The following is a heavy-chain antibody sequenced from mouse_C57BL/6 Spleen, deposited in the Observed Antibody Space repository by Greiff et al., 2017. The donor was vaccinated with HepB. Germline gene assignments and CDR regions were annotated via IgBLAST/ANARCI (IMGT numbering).Heavy chain of an antibody. D-gene: IGHD2-5*01. Sequence: QVQLKQPGTELVKPGASVKLSCKASGYTFTSYWMHWVKQRPGQDLEWIGNINPSNGGTNYNEKFKSKATLTVDKSSSTAYMQLSSLTSEDSAVYYCARSRSDYSNHAYYFDYWGQGTTLTVSS. V-gene: IGHV1-53*01. CDR1: GYTFTSYW. CDR2: INPSNGGT. J-gene: IGHJ2*01. CDR3: ARSRSDYSNHAYYFDY.